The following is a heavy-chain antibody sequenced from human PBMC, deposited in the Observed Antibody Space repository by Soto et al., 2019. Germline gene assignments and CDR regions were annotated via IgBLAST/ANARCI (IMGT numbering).Heavy chain of an antibody. V-gene: IGHV1-46*01. CDR1: GYTLTTYY. D-gene: IGHD4-4*01. Sequence: QVQLVQSGAEVKKPGASVKVSCKASGYTLTTYYMHWGRQAPGQGYEWMGIINHSGGSTTYAQKFQGRVTMTSDTSTTTVYMELSSLKSEDTAVYYCARYDYNGYYFDYWGQGTLVTVSS. CDR3: ARYDYNGYYFDY. CDR2: INHSGGST. J-gene: IGHJ4*02.